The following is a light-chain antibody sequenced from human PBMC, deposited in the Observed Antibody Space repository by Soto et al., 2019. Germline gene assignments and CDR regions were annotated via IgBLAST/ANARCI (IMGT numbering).Light chain of an antibody. CDR2: KAS. CDR1: QSISSW. V-gene: IGKV1-5*03. Sequence: DIQITQSPSTLSASVGDRVTITCRASQSISSWLAWYQQRPGKAPKLLIYKASNLERGVPSRFSGSGSGTELTLTISSLHPDDFATYYCQQYYTYPWTFGPGTKVEIK. CDR3: QQYYTYPWT. J-gene: IGKJ1*01.